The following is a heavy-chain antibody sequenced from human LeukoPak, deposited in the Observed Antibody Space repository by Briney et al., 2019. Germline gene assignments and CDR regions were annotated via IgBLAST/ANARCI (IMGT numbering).Heavy chain of an antibody. CDR3: ATTYYYGSGSYYAFDI. D-gene: IGHD3-10*01. CDR2: FDPEDGET. CDR1: GYTLTELS. V-gene: IGHV1-24*01. Sequence: ASVKVSCKVSGYTLTELSMHWVRQAPGKGLEWMGGFDPEDGETIYAQKFQGRVTKTEDTSTDTAYMELSSLRSEDTAVYYCATTYYYGSGSYYAFDIWGQGTMVTVSS. J-gene: IGHJ3*02.